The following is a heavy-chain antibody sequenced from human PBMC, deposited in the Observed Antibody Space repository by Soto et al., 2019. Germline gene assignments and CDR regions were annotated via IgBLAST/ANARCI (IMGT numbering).Heavy chain of an antibody. CDR1: GGTFSSYA. J-gene: IGHJ6*02. CDR2: IIPIFGTA. Sequence: QVQLVQSGAEVKKPGSSVKVSCKASGGTFSSYAISWVRQAPGQGLEWMGGIIPIFGTANYAQKFQGRVTITADESTRTAYMVLSSLSSDDTAVYYCAGVVLTGPTPTIYYYYYGMDVWGQGTTVTVSS. D-gene: IGHD3-9*01. CDR3: AGVVLTGPTPTIYYYYYGMDV. V-gene: IGHV1-69*01.